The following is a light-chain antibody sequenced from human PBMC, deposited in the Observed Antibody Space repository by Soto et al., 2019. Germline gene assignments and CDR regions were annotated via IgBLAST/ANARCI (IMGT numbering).Light chain of an antibody. CDR1: NSNIRINF. Sequence: QSVLTQPPSASGTPGQRVTISCSGSNSNIRINFVSWYQQFPGTAPKLVIYSDDQRPSGVPDRFSASKSGTSASLAISGLQSEDGADYYCAAWDDSLNGSLFGGGTKLTVL. CDR2: SDD. J-gene: IGLJ2*01. V-gene: IGLV1-44*01. CDR3: AAWDDSLNGSL.